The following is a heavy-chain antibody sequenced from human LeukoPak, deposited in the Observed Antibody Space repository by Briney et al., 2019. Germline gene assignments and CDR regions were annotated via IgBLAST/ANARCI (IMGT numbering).Heavy chain of an antibody. J-gene: IGHJ4*02. CDR3: ARGKQWLVPFDY. D-gene: IGHD6-19*01. V-gene: IGHV1-2*02. Sequence: ASVKVSCKASGYTFTGYYMHWVRQAPGQGLEWMGWINPNSGGTNYAQKFQGRVTMTRDTSISTAHMELSRLRSDDTAVYYCARGKQWLVPFDYWGQGTLVTVSS. CDR2: INPNSGGT. CDR1: GYTFTGYY.